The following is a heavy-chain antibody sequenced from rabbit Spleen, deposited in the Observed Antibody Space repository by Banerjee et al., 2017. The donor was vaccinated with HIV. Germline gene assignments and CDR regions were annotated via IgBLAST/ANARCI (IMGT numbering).Heavy chain of an antibody. J-gene: IGHJ6*01. Sequence: QSLEESGGGLVQPEGSLTLTCKVSGFDFSSDAMCWVRQAPGKGLEWIACINAVTGKAVYASWAKGRFTFSKTSSTTVTLQMTSLTVADTATYFCARDTGSSFSSYGMDLWGQGTLVTVS. CDR3: ARDTGSSFSSYGMDL. D-gene: IGHD8-1*01. CDR1: GFDFSSDA. CDR2: INAVTGKA. V-gene: IGHV1S40*01.